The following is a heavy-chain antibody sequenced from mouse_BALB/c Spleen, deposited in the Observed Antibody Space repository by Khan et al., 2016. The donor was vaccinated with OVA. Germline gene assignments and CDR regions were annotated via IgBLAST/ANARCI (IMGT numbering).Heavy chain of an antibody. Sequence: VQLQESGPGLVAPSQSLSITCTVSGFSLTSYDISWIRQPPGKGLEWLGVIWTGGGTNYNSAFMSRLSISKDNSKSPVFLKMNSLQTDDTAIYYCVRRGHYYGSFYWYFDVWGAGTTVTVSS. CDR2: IWTGGGT. CDR3: VRRGHYYGSFYWYFDV. V-gene: IGHV2-9-2*01. D-gene: IGHD1-1*01. CDR1: GFSLTSYD. J-gene: IGHJ1*01.